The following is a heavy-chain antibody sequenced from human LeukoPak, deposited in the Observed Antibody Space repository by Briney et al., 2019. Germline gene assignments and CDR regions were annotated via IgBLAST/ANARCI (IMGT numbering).Heavy chain of an antibody. Sequence: GGSLRFSCAASGFTFSSYEMNWVRQAPGKGLEWVSYISSSGSTIYYADSVKGRFTISRDNAKNSLYLQMNSLRAEDMALYYCAKGRGLSYDYGVDYWGQGTLVTVSS. D-gene: IGHD4-17*01. CDR3: AKGRGLSYDYGVDY. J-gene: IGHJ4*02. CDR2: ISSSGSTI. V-gene: IGHV3-48*03. CDR1: GFTFSSYE.